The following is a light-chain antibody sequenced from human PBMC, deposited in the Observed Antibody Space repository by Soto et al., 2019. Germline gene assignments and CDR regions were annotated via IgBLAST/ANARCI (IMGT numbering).Light chain of an antibody. CDR3: SSYTSSSTNV. Sequence: QSALTQPASVSGSPGQSITISCTGTSSDVGGYNYVSWYQQHPGKAPKLMIYEVSNRPSGVSNRFSGSKSGNTASLTISGLQAEDEADYYCSSYTSSSTNVFPTGTKVT. V-gene: IGLV2-14*01. CDR2: EVS. CDR1: SSDVGGYNY. J-gene: IGLJ1*01.